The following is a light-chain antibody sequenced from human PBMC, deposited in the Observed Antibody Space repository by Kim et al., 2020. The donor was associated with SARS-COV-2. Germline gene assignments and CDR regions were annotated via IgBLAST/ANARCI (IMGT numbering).Light chain of an antibody. CDR1: KLGDKY. Sequence: PGQTASITCSGYKLGDKYVSWYQQQPGRYPVVVIYQDNQRPSGIPERFSGSNSGNTATLTISGTQAMDEADYYCQAWDSSTHNYVFGAGTKVTVL. CDR2: QDN. J-gene: IGLJ1*01. V-gene: IGLV3-1*01. CDR3: QAWDSSTHNYV.